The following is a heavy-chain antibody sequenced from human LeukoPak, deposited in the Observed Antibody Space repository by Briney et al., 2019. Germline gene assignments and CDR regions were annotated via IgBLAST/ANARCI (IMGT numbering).Heavy chain of an antibody. D-gene: IGHD2-8*01. V-gene: IGHV4-39*01. CDR2: IYYSGST. CDR3: ARPNFYYYGMDV. Sequence: PSETLSLTCTVSGGSISSSSYYWGWIRQPPGKGLEWIGSIYYSGSTYYNPSLKSRVTISVDTSKNQFSLKLSSVTAADTAEYYCARPNFYYYGMDVWGQGTTVTVSS. CDR1: GGSISSSSYY. J-gene: IGHJ6*02.